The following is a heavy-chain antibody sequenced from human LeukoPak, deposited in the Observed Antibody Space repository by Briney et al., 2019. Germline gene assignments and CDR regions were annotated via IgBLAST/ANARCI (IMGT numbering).Heavy chain of an antibody. Sequence: PSETLSLTCTVSGGSISSYYWSWIRQPAGKGLEWIGRIYISGSGSNNYNPSLKSRVTMSVDTSKNQFSLKLSSVTAADTAVYYCARDKRVAVAGTYIYYYYMDVWGNGTTVTISS. V-gene: IGHV4-4*07. D-gene: IGHD6-19*01. CDR2: IYISGSGSN. CDR1: GGSISSYY. J-gene: IGHJ6*03. CDR3: ARDKRVAVAGTYIYYYYMDV.